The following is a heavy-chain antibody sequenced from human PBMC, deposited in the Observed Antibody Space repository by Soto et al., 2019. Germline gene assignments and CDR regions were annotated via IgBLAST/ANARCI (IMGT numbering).Heavy chain of an antibody. V-gene: IGHV3-9*01. CDR1: GFTFDDYA. CDR2: ISWNSGSI. D-gene: IGHD6-13*01. Sequence: EVQLVESGGGLVQPGRSLRLSCAASGFTFDDYAMHWVRQAPGKGLEWVSGISWNSGSIGYADSVKGRFTISRDNAKNSLYLQMNSLRAEDTALYYCAKDGAAAGSGAFDIWGQGTMVTVSS. J-gene: IGHJ3*02. CDR3: AKDGAAAGSGAFDI.